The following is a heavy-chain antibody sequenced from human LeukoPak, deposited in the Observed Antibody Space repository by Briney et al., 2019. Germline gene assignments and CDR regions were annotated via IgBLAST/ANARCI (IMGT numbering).Heavy chain of an antibody. CDR3: AKDRGY. CDR2: ISGNGGTT. J-gene: IGHJ4*02. CDR1: GFTFSSYA. Sequence: GGSLRLSCAASGFTFSSYAMTWVRQAPGKGLEWVSAISGNGGTTYYAASVKGRFTIPRDNSKNTLCLQMNSLRADDTAVYYCAKDRGYWGQGTLVTVSS. V-gene: IGHV3-23*01.